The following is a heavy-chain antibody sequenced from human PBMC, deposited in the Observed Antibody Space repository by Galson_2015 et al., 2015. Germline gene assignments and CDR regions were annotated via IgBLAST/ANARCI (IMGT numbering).Heavy chain of an antibody. Sequence: QSGAEVKEPGASVKVSCKASGYTFTNYGIIWVRQAPGQGLDWMGWISAYNGNTNYAQKPQGRVTMTTDTSTSTGYMELKSLTSDDTAVYYCARPFSSNYYHYGMDVWGQGTTVTVSS. D-gene: IGHD6-19*01. CDR2: ISAYNGNT. CDR3: ARPFSSNYYHYGMDV. J-gene: IGHJ6*02. CDR1: GYTFTNYG. V-gene: IGHV1-18*04.